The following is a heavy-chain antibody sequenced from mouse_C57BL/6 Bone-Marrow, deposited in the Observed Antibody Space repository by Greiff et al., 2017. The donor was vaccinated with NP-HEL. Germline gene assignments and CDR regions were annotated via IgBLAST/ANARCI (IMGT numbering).Heavy chain of an antibody. J-gene: IGHJ4*01. CDR3: ARYMDYGSSSEDAMDY. D-gene: IGHD1-1*01. CDR2: IRNKANGYTT. Sequence: EVQRVESGGGLVQPGGSLSLSCAASGFTFTDYYMSWVRQPPGKALEWLGFIRNKANGYTTEYSASVKGRFTISRDNSQSILYLQMNALRAEDSATYYCARYMDYGSSSEDAMDYWGQGTSVTVSS. V-gene: IGHV7-3*01. CDR1: GFTFTDYY.